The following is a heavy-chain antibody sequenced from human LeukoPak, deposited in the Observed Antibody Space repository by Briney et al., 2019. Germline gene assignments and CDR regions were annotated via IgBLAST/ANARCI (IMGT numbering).Heavy chain of an antibody. D-gene: IGHD4-11*01. CDR2: IYSSGST. CDR3: ARGDYSDYVANWFEP. V-gene: IGHV4-39*01. CDR1: GGSISSHNYY. J-gene: IGHJ5*02. Sequence: SETLSLTCTVSGGSISSHNYYWGWIRQPPGKGLEWIGSIYSSGSTYYNPALKSRVTISVDTSKNQFSLKLNSVTAAGTAVYYCARGDYSDYVANWFEPWGQGTLVTVSS.